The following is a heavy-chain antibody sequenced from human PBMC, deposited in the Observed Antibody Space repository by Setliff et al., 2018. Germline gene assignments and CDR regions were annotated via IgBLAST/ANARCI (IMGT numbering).Heavy chain of an antibody. CDR1: GDSISSGDYF. D-gene: IGHD1-26*01. CDR3: AREVGTSTSSDAFDV. J-gene: IGHJ3*01. Sequence: LSLTCTVSGDSISSGDYFWSWIRQPPGKGLEWIAYIYHSGSAYYNPSLKSRVTMSVDTSKNQFSLHLTSVTAADTAVYYCAREVGTSTSSDAFDVWGQGMMVT. V-gene: IGHV4-30-4*08. CDR2: IYHSGSA.